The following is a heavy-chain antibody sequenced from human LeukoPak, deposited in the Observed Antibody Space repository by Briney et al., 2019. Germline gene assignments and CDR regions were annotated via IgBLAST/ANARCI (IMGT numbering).Heavy chain of an antibody. J-gene: IGHJ5*02. CDR3: AVEGYCSGGSCYTNWFDP. CDR1: GFTFSSYS. CDR2: ISSSGSTK. Sequence: GGSLRLSCAASGFTFSSYSMNWVRHAPGKGLEWVSYISSSGSTKYYADSVKGRITISRDNAKNSLYLQMNSLRDEDTAVYYCAVEGYCSGGSCYTNWFDPWGQGTLVTVSS. V-gene: IGHV3-48*02. D-gene: IGHD2-15*01.